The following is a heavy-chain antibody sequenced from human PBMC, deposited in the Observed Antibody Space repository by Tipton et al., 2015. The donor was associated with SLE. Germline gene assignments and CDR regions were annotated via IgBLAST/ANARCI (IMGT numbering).Heavy chain of an antibody. J-gene: IGHJ4*02. D-gene: IGHD6-13*01. Sequence: QSGAEVKKPGASVKVSCKASGYTFTGYYMHWVRQATGQGLEWMGWMNPNSGNTGYAQKFQGRVTMTRNTSISTAYMELSSLRSEDTAVYYCARGRGSSSWYGYWGQGTLVTVSS. V-gene: IGHV1-8*02. CDR3: ARGRGSSSWYGY. CDR2: MNPNSGNT. CDR1: GYTFTGYY.